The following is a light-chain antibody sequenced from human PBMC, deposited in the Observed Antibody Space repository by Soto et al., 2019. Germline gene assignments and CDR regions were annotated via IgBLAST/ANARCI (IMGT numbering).Light chain of an antibody. V-gene: IGLV2-18*02. CDR2: QVS. Sequence: QSVLTQPPSVSGSPGQSVTISCTGTSSDVGSYNRVSWYQQPPGTAPKLMICQVSNRPSGVPDRFSGSKSGNTASLTISGLQAEDEADYYCSSYTNSGTWVFGGGTKVTVL. CDR3: SSYTNSGTWV. J-gene: IGLJ3*02. CDR1: SSDVGSYNR.